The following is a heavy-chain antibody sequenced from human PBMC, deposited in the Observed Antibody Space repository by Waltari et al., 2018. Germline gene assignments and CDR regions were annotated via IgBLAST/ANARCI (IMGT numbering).Heavy chain of an antibody. V-gene: IGHV4-39*07. J-gene: IGHJ4*02. Sequence: QVQLQESGPGLVKPSETLSLTCNVSGGSISDTTYYWGWIRQPPGKGLEWIGSLHHSGNTYYNPSLKSRVTISVDTSKNQIFLKLSSVTAADTALYYCASQNVFFYVVDYWGQGALVTVSS. CDR2: LHHSGNT. D-gene: IGHD3-16*01. CDR1: GGSISDTTYY. CDR3: ASQNVFFYVVDY.